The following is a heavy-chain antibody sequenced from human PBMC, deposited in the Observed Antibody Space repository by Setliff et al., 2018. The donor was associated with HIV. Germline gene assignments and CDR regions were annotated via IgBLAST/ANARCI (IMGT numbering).Heavy chain of an antibody. Sequence: SETLSLTCTVSGGSISSYYWSWIRQPPGKGLEWIGEINHSGSTNYNPSLKSRVTISVDTSKNQFSLNLTSVTAADTAVYCCARSLPRYSYLYYYSDVWAKGTTVTVSS. D-gene: IGHD2-21*02. CDR2: INHSGST. V-gene: IGHV4-34*01. CDR3: ARSLPRYSYLYYYSDV. J-gene: IGHJ6*04. CDR1: GGSISSYY.